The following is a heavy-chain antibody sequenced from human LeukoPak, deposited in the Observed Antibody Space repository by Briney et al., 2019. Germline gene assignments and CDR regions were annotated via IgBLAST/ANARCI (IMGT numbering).Heavy chain of an antibody. D-gene: IGHD3-22*01. CDR1: GGSISSYY. CDR2: IYYSGST. J-gene: IGHJ4*02. CDR3: ARSKNYYDSSGYYHFDY. Sequence: SETLSLTCTVSGGSISSYYWSWIRQPPEKGLEWIGYIYYSGSTNYNPSLKSRVTISVDTSKNQFSLKLSSVTAADTAVYYCARSKNYYDSSGYYHFDYWGQGTLVTVSS. V-gene: IGHV4-59*01.